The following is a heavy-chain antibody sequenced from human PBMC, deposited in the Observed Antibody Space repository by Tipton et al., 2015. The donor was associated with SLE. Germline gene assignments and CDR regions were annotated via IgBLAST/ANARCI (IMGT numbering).Heavy chain of an antibody. CDR2: ISGSGGST. J-gene: IGHJ4*02. CDR3: AKEKTPIVVVPAAILYSFDY. D-gene: IGHD2-2*01. V-gene: IGHV3-23*01. Sequence: SLRLSCAASGFTFSSYAMSWVRQAPGKGLEWVSGISGSGGSTYYADSVKGRFTISRDTSKNTLYLQMNSLRAEDTAVYYCAKEKTPIVVVPAAILYSFDYWGQGTLVTVSS. CDR1: GFTFSSYA.